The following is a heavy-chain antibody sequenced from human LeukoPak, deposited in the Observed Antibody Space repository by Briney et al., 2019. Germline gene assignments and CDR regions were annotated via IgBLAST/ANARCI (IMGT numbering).Heavy chain of an antibody. J-gene: IGHJ4*02. Sequence: SETLSLTCAVYGGSFSGYYWSWIRQPPGKGLEWIGEINHSGSTNYNPSLKSRVTISVDTSKNQFSLKLSSVTAADTAVHYCARTGSGYYVDYWGQGTLVTVSS. CDR3: ARTGSGYYVDY. D-gene: IGHD3-3*01. CDR2: INHSGST. V-gene: IGHV4-34*01. CDR1: GGSFSGYY.